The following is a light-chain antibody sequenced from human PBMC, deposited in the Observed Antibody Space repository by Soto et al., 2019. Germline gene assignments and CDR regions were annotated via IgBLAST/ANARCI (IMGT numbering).Light chain of an antibody. Sequence: LSPFPATLYSSPGERTTLSCRAGQRVSDYLAWYQQKPGQHPRLLFFDASNRVTGVPARFSAGGSGTDFTLIISILEAEDFAVYYCQLRVNLLPRFGGGTMA. CDR2: DAS. CDR3: QLRVNLLPR. V-gene: IGKV3-11*01. J-gene: IGKJ4*01. CDR1: QRVSDY.